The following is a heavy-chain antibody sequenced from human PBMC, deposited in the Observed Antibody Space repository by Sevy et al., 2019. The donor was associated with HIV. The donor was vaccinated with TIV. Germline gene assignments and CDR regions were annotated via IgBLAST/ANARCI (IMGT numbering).Heavy chain of an antibody. CDR1: GFTFSSNW. CDR2: IKQDGSEK. Sequence: GGSLRLSCAASGFTFSSNWMSWVRQAPGKGLEWVANIKQDGSEKYYVDSVKGRFTISRDNAKNSLYLQMNSLRAEDRAVYYCARDGPWAYYGSGSYFGYWGQGTLVTVSS. V-gene: IGHV3-7*01. D-gene: IGHD3-10*01. CDR3: ARDGPWAYYGSGSYFGY. J-gene: IGHJ4*02.